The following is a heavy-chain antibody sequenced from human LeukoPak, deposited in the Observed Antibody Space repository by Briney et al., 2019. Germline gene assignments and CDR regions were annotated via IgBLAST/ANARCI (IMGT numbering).Heavy chain of an antibody. J-gene: IGHJ4*02. CDR2: ISVYNGNT. V-gene: IGHV1-18*01. CDR1: GYTFTSYG. CDR3: ATSTIQGGIDY. D-gene: IGHD3-16*01. Sequence: ASVKVSCKASGYTFTSYGISWVRQAPGQGLEWMGWISVYNGNTNYAQKLQGRVTMTTDTSTSTAYMELRSLRSDDTAVYYCATSTIQGGIDYWGQGTLVTVSS.